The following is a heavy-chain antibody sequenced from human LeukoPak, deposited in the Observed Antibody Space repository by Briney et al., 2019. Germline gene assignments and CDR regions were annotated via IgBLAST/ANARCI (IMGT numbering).Heavy chain of an antibody. CDR2: IIPIFGTA. CDR1: GGTFSSYA. CDR3: AREEYCSGGSCYSGYSYYFDY. D-gene: IGHD2-15*01. Sequence: GSSVKVSCKASGGTFSSYAISWVRQAPGQGLEWMGGIIPIFGTANYAQKFQGRVTITTDESTSTAYMELSSLRSADAAVYYCAREEYCSGGSCYSGYSYYFDYWGQGTLVTVSS. V-gene: IGHV1-69*05. J-gene: IGHJ4*02.